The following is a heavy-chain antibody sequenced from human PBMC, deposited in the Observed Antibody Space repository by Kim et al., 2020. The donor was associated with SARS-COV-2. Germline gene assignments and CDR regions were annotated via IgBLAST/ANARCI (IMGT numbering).Heavy chain of an antibody. CDR3: ALNRGWFDP. V-gene: IGHV3-23*01. J-gene: IGHJ5*02. Sequence: CTDSGKGRFTIARDNSKNTRYLQMNSLRAEDTAVYYGALNRGWFDPWGQGTLVTVSS. D-gene: IGHD3-16*01.